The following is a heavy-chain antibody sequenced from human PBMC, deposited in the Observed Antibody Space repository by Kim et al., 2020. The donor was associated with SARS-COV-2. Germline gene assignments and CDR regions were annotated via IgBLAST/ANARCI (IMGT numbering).Heavy chain of an antibody. V-gene: IGHV3-30*19. CDR2: MSFDGFSK. Sequence: GGSLRLSCVMSGSTLSNHIIHWVRQAPGKGLEWVAAMSFDGFSKYFTASVKGRFTISRDESKNTVWLQLNSLRDEDSGIYHCVREGGTSGRCGFFDRWG. CDR3: VREGGTSGRCGFFDR. J-gene: IGHJ1*01. D-gene: IGHD3-9*01. CDR1: GSTLSNHI.